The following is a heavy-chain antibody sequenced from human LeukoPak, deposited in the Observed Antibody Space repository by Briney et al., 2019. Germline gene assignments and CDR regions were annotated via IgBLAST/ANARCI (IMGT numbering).Heavy chain of an antibody. Sequence: MSSGTLSLTCGVSGGSITNTNYWTWVRQPPGKGLEWIGEVNLQGSTNYNPSLMGRVAIAVDTSENNISLQLTSVTAADTAVYYCAREGGPYRPLDYSGQGTLVTVSS. CDR2: VNLQGST. J-gene: IGHJ4*02. CDR1: GGSITNTNY. CDR3: AREGGPYRPLDY. V-gene: IGHV4-4*02.